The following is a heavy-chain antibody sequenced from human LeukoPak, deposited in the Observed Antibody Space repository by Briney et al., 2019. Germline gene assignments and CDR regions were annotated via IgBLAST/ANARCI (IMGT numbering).Heavy chain of an antibody. V-gene: IGHV1-2*02. D-gene: IGHD3-3*01. J-gene: IGHJ4*02. CDR1: GYTFTGYY. CDR2: INPNSGGT. CDR3: VRAGNGRYDFWSGYYQPPDY. Sequence: ASVKVSCKASGYTFTGYYMHWVRQAPGQGLEWMGWINPNSGGTNYAQKFQGRVTMTRDTSISTAYMELSRLRSDDTAVYYCVRAGNGRYDFWSGYYQPPDYWGQGTLVTVSS.